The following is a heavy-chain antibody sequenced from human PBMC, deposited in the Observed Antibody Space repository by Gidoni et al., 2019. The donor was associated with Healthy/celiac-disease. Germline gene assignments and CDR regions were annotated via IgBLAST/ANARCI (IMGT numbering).Heavy chain of an antibody. V-gene: IGHV3-33*01. CDR2: IWYDGSNK. J-gene: IGHJ4*02. CDR1: GFTFSSYG. CDR3: ARDGPKSSWPERGYYFDS. D-gene: IGHD6-13*01. Sequence: QVQLVESGGGVVQPGRSLRLSCAASGFTFSSYGMHWVRQAPGNGLGWVAVIWYDGSNKYYADSVKGRFTISRDNSKNSLYLQINSLRAEDTAVYYCARDGPKSSWPERGYYFDSWGQGTLVTVSS.